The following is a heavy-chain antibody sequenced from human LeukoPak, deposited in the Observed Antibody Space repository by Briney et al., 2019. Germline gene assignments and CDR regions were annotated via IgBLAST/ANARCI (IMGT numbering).Heavy chain of an antibody. CDR1: GGSISSDS. D-gene: IGHD3-22*01. Sequence: KPSETLSLTCTDSGGSISSDSWSWIRRPPGKGLEWIGYIYYSGSTNYNPSLKSRVTISVDTSKNQFSLRLSSVTAADTAVYYCARWTYYYDSSGYSYWDFDHWGQGTLVTVSS. CDR3: ARWTYYYDSSGYSYWDFDH. J-gene: IGHJ4*02. CDR2: IYYSGST. V-gene: IGHV4-59*01.